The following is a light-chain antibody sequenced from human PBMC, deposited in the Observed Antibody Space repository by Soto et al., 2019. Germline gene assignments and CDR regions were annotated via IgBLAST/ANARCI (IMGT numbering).Light chain of an antibody. CDR1: QTLVYSDGNTY. J-gene: IGKJ1*01. CDR2: RVS. Sequence: DVVMTQSPLSLPVSLGQPASISCTSTQTLVYSDGNTYLNWFHQRPGQSPRRLIYRVSNRDSGVPDRFSGSGSGTHFTLRITRVEAEDVGAYYCMQGAHWPWTFGQGTKLEIK. V-gene: IGKV2-30*01. CDR3: MQGAHWPWT.